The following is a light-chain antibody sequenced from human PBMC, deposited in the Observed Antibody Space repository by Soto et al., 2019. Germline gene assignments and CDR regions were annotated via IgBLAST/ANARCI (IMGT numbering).Light chain of an antibody. CDR1: SSDVGGYNY. CDR2: DVN. V-gene: IGLV2-14*01. CDR3: CSYTSSHTRV. J-gene: IGLJ1*01. Sequence: QSALTQPASVSGSPGQSITISCTGTSSDVGGYNYVSWYQQHPGKAPKLIIYDVNNRPSGLSNRFSGSKSGNTASLTISGLQTEDEADYYCCSYTSSHTRVFGTGTKLTVL.